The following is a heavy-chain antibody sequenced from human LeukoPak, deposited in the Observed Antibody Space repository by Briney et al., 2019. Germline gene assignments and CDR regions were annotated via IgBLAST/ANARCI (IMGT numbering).Heavy chain of an antibody. CDR3: ARGHYYDSSAYFTY. Sequence: SETLSLTCAVSGGSISSSNWWSWVRQPPGKGMEWIGEIYQSGSTNYNPSLKSRVTISVDTSKNQFSLNLSSVTAADTAVYYCARGHYYDSSAYFTYWGQGTLVTVSS. V-gene: IGHV4-4*02. D-gene: IGHD3-22*01. CDR2: IYQSGST. J-gene: IGHJ4*02. CDR1: GGSISSSNW.